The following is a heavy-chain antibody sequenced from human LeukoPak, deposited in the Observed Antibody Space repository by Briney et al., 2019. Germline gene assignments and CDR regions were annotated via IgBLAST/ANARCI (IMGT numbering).Heavy chain of an antibody. CDR2: IYYSGST. CDR3: ARGPYSSSWYPGPFDY. J-gene: IGHJ4*02. Sequence: SETLSLTCVVSGVSINSYYWIWIRQPPGKGLEWIGYIYYSGSTNYNPSLKSRVTISVDTSKNQFSLKLSSVTAADTAVYYCARGPYSSSWYPGPFDYWGQGTLVTVSS. V-gene: IGHV4-59*01. D-gene: IGHD6-13*01. CDR1: GVSINSYY.